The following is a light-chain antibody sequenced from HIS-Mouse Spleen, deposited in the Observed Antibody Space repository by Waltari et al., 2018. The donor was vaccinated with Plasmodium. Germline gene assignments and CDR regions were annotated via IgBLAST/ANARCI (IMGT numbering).Light chain of an antibody. CDR2: DDS. Sequence: SYVLTQPPSVSVAPGQTARLTCGGNNIGSKSVHWYQQKPGQAPVLVVYDDSDRPSGIPERFSGSKSGTSASLAITGLQAEDEADYYCQSYDSSLSGVVFGGGTKLTVL. CDR1: NIGSKS. J-gene: IGLJ2*01. CDR3: QSYDSSLSGVV. V-gene: IGLV3-21*02.